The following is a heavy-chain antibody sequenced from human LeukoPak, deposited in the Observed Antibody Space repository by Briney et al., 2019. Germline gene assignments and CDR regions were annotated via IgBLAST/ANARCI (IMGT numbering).Heavy chain of an antibody. V-gene: IGHV5-51*01. CDR1: GYIFTHYW. CDR2: IYPADSDT. Sequence: PGESLKISCQVSGYIFTHYWIGWVRQMPGNGLESMGIIYPADSDTTYSPSFQGQGPIPAEKSISTSYLQWGSLKASDTGMYYCARAPDYSGYDYYYYGMDVWGQGTTVTVSS. CDR3: ARAPDYSGYDYYYYGMDV. D-gene: IGHD5-12*01. J-gene: IGHJ6*02.